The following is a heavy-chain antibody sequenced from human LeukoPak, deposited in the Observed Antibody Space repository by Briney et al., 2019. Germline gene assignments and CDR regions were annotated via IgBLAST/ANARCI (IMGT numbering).Heavy chain of an antibody. V-gene: IGHV1-2*02. CDR3: ARDIRNSNYVIAEAPYWFDP. Sequence: GASVKVSCKASGYTFTGYYMHWVRQAPGQGLEWMGWINPNSGGTNYAQKFQGRVTMTRDTSISTAYMELSRLRSDDTAVYYCARDIRNSNYVIAEAPYWFDPWGQGTLVTVSS. D-gene: IGHD4-11*01. CDR1: GYTFTGYY. CDR2: INPNSGGT. J-gene: IGHJ5*02.